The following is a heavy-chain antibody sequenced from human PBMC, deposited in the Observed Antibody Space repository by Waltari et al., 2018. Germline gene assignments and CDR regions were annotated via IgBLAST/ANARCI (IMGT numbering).Heavy chain of an antibody. Sequence: QVQLQESGPGRVKPSETLSLTCTVSGASMDNYYWNWIRPPAGQGLEWIGRIYSSGSPNHNPSPGSRVTMSVDTSKNQLSLEVRSVTAADTAVYYCARDLSEGWFGDQSPRGYWGQGTVVTVSA. CDR2: IYSSGSP. CDR1: GASMDNYY. D-gene: IGHD3-10*01. J-gene: IGHJ4*02. CDR3: ARDLSEGWFGDQSPRGY. V-gene: IGHV4-4*07.